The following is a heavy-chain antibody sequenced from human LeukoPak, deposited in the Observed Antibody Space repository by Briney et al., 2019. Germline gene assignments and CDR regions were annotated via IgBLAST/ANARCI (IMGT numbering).Heavy chain of an antibody. CDR3: ARLRSGYDLFDY. J-gene: IGHJ4*02. CDR1: GGSISSYY. D-gene: IGHD5-12*01. Sequence: SETLSLTCTVSGGSISSYYWSWIRQPPGKGLEWIGYIYYSGSTNYNPSLKSRVTISVDTSKNQFSLKLSSVTAADTAVYYCARLRSGYDLFDYWGQGTLVTVSS. V-gene: IGHV4-59*12. CDR2: IYYSGST.